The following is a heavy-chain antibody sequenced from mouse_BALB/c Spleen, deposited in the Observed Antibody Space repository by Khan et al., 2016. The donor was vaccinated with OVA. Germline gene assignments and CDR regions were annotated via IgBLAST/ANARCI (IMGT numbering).Heavy chain of an antibody. CDR1: GFTFSSYG. CDR3: ARANWDCLDY. D-gene: IGHD4-1*01. CDR2: INSNGGST. Sequence: EVQGVESGGGLVQPGGSLKLSCAASGFTFSSYGMSWVRQTPDKRLELVATINSNGGSTYYPDSVKGRFTISRDNAKNTLYLQMSSLKSEDTAMYYCARANWDCLDYWGQGTTLTVSS. V-gene: IGHV5-6-3*01. J-gene: IGHJ2*01.